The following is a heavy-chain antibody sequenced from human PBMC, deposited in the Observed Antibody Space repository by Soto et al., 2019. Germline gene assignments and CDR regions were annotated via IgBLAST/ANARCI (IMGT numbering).Heavy chain of an antibody. CDR3: VQRACSDGRCGL. J-gene: IGHJ4*02. CDR2: ISGSAVTT. D-gene: IGHD2-15*01. V-gene: IGHV3-23*01. Sequence: EVQLLESGGGLVQPGGSLRLSCAASGFTLSTYAMSWIRQTPEKGLEWVSAISGSAVTTYYADSVKGRFTISRDNSKNTLYLQMNSLRAGDTAVYYGVQRACSDGRCGLWGQGTLVTVSS. CDR1: GFTLSTYA.